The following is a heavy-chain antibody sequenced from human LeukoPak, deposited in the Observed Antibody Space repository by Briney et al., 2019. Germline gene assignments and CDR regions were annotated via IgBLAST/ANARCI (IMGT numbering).Heavy chain of an antibody. D-gene: IGHD3-22*01. Sequence: GGSLRLSCAASGFTLNYYCKHCVRQAPEKGLVCVSHINHDGSSRSYADSVKGRFTISRDTAKNTLYLQMNSLRAEDTAVYYCARAPYSSGRNYYFGSWGQGTLVTVSS. V-gene: IGHV3-74*01. CDR3: ARAPYSSGRNYYFGS. CDR1: GFTLNYYC. CDR2: INHDGSSR. J-gene: IGHJ4*02.